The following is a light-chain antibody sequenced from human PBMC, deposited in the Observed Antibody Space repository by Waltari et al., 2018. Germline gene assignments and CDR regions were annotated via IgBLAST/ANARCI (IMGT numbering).Light chain of an antibody. V-gene: IGLV6-57*03. CDR1: SDSIASNY. CDR2: EDK. Sequence: FMLTQPHSLSESPGKTVTISCTRHSDSIASNYVQWYQQRPGSVPTAVIYEDKQRHSGVPDRFSGSIDSSSNSASLTISGLRTEDEADYYCQSYDGSTVVFGGGTKLTVL. CDR3: QSYDGSTVV. J-gene: IGLJ2*01.